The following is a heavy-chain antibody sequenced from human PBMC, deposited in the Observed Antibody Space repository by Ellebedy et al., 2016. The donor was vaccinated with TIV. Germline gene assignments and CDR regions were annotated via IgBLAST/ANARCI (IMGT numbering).Heavy chain of an antibody. Sequence: MPSETLSLTCAVYGGSFSGYSWSWIRQPPGKGLEWIGEINHSGSTNYNPSLESRVTISVDMSKNQFSLKLSPVTAADTAVYYCASLEMATILDAFDIWGQGTKVTVSS. CDR1: GGSFSGYS. J-gene: IGHJ3*02. D-gene: IGHD5-24*01. V-gene: IGHV4-34*01. CDR2: INHSGST. CDR3: ASLEMATILDAFDI.